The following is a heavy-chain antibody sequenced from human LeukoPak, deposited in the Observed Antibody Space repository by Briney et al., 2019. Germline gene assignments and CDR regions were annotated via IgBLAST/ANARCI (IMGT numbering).Heavy chain of an antibody. D-gene: IGHD3-3*01. CDR1: GFTFSNYA. CDR3: AKEEWLLAVYFDY. V-gene: IGHV3-23*01. J-gene: IGHJ4*02. CDR2: ISGSGGST. Sequence: GGSLRLSCAASGFTFSNYAMSWVRQAPGEGLEWVSTISGSGGSTYHADSVKGQFTISRDNSKNTLYLQMNSLRAEDTAVYYCAKEEWLLAVYFDYWGQGTLVTVSS.